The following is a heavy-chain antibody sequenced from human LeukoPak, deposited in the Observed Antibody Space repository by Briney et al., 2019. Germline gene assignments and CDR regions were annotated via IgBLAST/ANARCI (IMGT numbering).Heavy chain of an antibody. CDR2: ISAYNGNT. CDR1: GYTFASYG. CDR3: ARGGSAIHYYYYMDV. J-gene: IGHJ6*03. Sequence: GASVKVSCKASGYTFASYGISWVRQAPGQGLEWMGWISAYNGNTNYAQKLQGRVTMTTDTSTSTAYMELRSLRSDDTAVYYCARGGSAIHYYYYMDVWGKGTTVTVSS. V-gene: IGHV1-18*01. D-gene: IGHD2-15*01.